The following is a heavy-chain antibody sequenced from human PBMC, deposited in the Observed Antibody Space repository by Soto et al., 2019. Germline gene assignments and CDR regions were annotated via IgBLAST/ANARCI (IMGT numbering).Heavy chain of an antibody. V-gene: IGHV4-59*02. J-gene: IGHJ4*02. Sequence: SETLCLTCTVAGGCVRDYYWSWIRQPPGKGLEWIGYIYYSGSTNYNPSLKSRVTISVDTSKNQFSLNLNSVTAADTALYYCARVNYDSSTRCYSFDYWGQGNLVTVS. D-gene: IGHD2-2*01. CDR3: ARVNYDSSTRCYSFDY. CDR1: GGCVRDYY. CDR2: IYYSGST.